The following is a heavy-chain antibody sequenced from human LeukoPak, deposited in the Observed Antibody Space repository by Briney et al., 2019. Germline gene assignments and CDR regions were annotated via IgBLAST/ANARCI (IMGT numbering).Heavy chain of an antibody. CDR3: ARDNWNYGSSMDV. CDR2: IYYSGST. CDR1: GGSISSYY. V-gene: IGHV4-59*01. D-gene: IGHD1-7*01. J-gene: IGHJ6*02. Sequence: PSETLSLTCTVSGGSISSYYWSWIRQPPGKGLEWIGYIYYSGSTNYNPSLKSRVTISVDTSKNQFSLKLSSVTAADTAVYYCARDNWNYGSSMDVWGQGTTVTVSS.